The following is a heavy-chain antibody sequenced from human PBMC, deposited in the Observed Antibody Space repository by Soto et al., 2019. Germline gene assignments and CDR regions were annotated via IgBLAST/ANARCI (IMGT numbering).Heavy chain of an antibody. V-gene: IGHV1-69*13. D-gene: IGHD4-17*01. CDR3: ARASPVYGGKAVIVYYYYGMDV. J-gene: IGHJ6*02. CDR2: IIPIFGTA. Sequence: SVKVSCKASGGTFSSYAISWVRQAPGQGLEWMGGIIPIFGTANYAQKFQGRVTITADESTSTAYMELSSLRSEDTAVYYCARASPVYGGKAVIVYYYYGMDVWGQGTTVTVSS. CDR1: GGTFSSYA.